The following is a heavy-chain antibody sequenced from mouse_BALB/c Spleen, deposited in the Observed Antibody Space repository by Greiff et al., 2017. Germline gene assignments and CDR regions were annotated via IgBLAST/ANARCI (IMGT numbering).Heavy chain of an antibody. J-gene: IGHJ4*01. Sequence: VQLQESGAELARPGASVKLSCKASGYTFTSYWMQWVKQRPGQGLEWIGAIYPGDGDTRYTQKFKGKATLTADKSSSTAYMQLSSLASEDSAVYYCARGPSMPYAMDYWGQGTSVTVSS. CDR1: GYTFTSYW. V-gene: IGHV1-87*01. CDR3: ARGPSMPYAMDY. D-gene: IGHD2-3*01. CDR2: IYPGDGDT.